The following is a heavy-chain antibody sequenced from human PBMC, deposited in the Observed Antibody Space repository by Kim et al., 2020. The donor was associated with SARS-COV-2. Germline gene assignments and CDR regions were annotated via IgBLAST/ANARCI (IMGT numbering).Heavy chain of an antibody. Sequence: VKGRFTISRDNSKNALYLQRDSLRAEDTAVYYCAKAEGGMATIKGGFDYWGQGTLVTVSS. CDR3: AKAEGGMATIKGGFDY. D-gene: IGHD5-12*01. V-gene: IGHV3-30*02. J-gene: IGHJ4*02.